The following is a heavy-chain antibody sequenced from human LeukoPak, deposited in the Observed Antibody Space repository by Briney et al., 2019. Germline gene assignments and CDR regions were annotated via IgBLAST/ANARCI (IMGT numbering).Heavy chain of an antibody. V-gene: IGHV4-34*01. D-gene: IGHD6-19*01. CDR1: GGSFSGYY. Sequence: SETLSLTCAVYGGSFSGYYWSWIRQPPGKGLEWIGEINHSGSTNYNPSLKSRVTISVDTSKNQFSLKLSSVTAADTAVYYCARVGYSSGWYDYWGQGTLVTVSS. J-gene: IGHJ4*02. CDR3: ARVGYSSGWYDY. CDR2: INHSGST.